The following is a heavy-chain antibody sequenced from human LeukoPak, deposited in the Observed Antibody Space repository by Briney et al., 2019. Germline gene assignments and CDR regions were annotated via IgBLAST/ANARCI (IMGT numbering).Heavy chain of an antibody. Sequence: GGSLRLSCAASGFTVSSNYMSWVRQAPGKGLEWVSVIYSGGSTYYADSVKGRFTISRDNSKNTLYLQMNSLRAEDTAVYYCARVGDYYDGEGLDYWGQGTLVTVSS. CDR3: ARVGDYYDGEGLDY. D-gene: IGHD3-22*01. J-gene: IGHJ4*02. V-gene: IGHV3-53*01. CDR2: IYSGGST. CDR1: GFTVSSNY.